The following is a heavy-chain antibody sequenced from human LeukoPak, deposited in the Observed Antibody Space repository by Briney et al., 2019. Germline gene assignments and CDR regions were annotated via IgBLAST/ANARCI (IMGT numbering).Heavy chain of an antibody. CDR1: GFTFTGYY. Sequence: ASTKLSCKASGFTFTGYYIHWVRQAPGQGLEWMGWSNSNSGATNYAQKFQGRVTMTRDTSITTAYMELSRLTSDDTAVYYCARVYRWTTPNDAFDIWGQGTMVTVSS. D-gene: IGHD3-16*02. CDR3: ARVYRWTTPNDAFDI. J-gene: IGHJ3*02. V-gene: IGHV1-2*02. CDR2: SNSNSGAT.